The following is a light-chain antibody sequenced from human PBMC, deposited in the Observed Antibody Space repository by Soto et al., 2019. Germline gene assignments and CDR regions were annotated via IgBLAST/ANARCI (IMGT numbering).Light chain of an antibody. CDR3: QQYDNLRVT. Sequence: DIQMTQSPSSLSASVGDRVTITCQASQDINNYLNWYQQKPGKAPKLLIYDASNLETGVPSRFSGSGSGTDFTFTISSLQAEDIATYYCQQYDNLRVTFGPGTKVDI. J-gene: IGKJ3*01. CDR2: DAS. CDR1: QDINNY. V-gene: IGKV1-33*01.